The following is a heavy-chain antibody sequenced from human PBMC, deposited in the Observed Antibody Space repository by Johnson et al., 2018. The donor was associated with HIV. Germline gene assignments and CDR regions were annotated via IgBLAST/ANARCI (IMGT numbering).Heavy chain of an antibody. D-gene: IGHD6-6*01. CDR3: AKVLAGIAARPLTFDAFDI. CDR2: IRGSGGST. J-gene: IGHJ3*02. CDR1: GFTFSSYA. Sequence: VQLVESGGGLVQPGGSLRLSCAASGFTFSSYAMSWVRQAPGKGLEWVSAIRGSGGSTYYADSVKGRFTNSRDHSKNTLYLQMNSLRAEDTAVYYCAKVLAGIAARPLTFDAFDIWGQGTLVTVSS. V-gene: IGHV3-23*04.